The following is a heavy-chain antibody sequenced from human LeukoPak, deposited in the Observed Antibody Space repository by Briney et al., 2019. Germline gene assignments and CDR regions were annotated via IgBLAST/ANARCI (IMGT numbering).Heavy chain of an antibody. CDR1: GGSISSSSYY. J-gene: IGHJ4*02. Sequence: SETLSLTCTVSGGSISSSSYYWGWIRQPPGKGLEWIGSIYYSGSTYYNPSLKSRVTISVDTSKNQFSLKLSSVTAADTAVYYCARENYYGSGSYAHWGQGTLVTVSS. CDR3: ARENYYGSGSYAH. CDR2: IYYSGST. V-gene: IGHV4-39*07. D-gene: IGHD3-10*01.